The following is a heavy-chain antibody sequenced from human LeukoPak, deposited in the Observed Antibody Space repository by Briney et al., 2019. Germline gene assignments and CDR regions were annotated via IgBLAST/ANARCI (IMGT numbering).Heavy chain of an antibody. Sequence: SETLSLTCTVSGGSISTSSYYWGWIRQPPGKGLEWIGSVYYSGRTYYNPSLKSRVTISVDTSKNQFSLRLSSVTAADTAVFYCARDGYYGSGSLDYWGQGTLVTVSS. CDR1: GGSISTSSYY. D-gene: IGHD3-10*01. J-gene: IGHJ4*02. CDR3: ARDGYYGSGSLDY. V-gene: IGHV4-39*07. CDR2: VYYSGRT.